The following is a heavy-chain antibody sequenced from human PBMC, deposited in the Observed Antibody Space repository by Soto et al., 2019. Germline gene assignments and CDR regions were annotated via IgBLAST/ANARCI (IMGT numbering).Heavy chain of an antibody. J-gene: IGHJ4*02. D-gene: IGHD3-16*02. CDR1: GFTFSSYG. CDR2: ISYDGSNK. V-gene: IGHV3-30*03. CDR3: ARGFGDYVWGHYRPYIDF. Sequence: GGSLRLSCAASGFTFSSYGMHWVRQAPGKGLEWVAVISYDGSNKYYADSVKGRFTISRDTSKNQFSLKLKSVTAADTAVYYCARGFGDYVWGHYRPYIDFWGQGTLVTVSS.